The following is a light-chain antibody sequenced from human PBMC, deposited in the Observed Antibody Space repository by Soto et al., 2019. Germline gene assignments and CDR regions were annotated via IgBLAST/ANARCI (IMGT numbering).Light chain of an antibody. Sequence: QSVLTQPASVSGSPGQSITISCTGTSSDVGAYNYISWYQQHPGKAPKAMIYEVSNRPSGVSNRFSGSKSGNTASLFISGLQAEDEADYYCSSYTTTRTLVFGGGTQLTVL. CDR3: SSYTTTRTLV. V-gene: IGLV2-14*03. CDR2: EVS. J-gene: IGLJ2*01. CDR1: SSDVGAYNY.